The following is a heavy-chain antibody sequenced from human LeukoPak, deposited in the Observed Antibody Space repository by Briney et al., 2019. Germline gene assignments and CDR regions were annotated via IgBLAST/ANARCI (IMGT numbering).Heavy chain of an antibody. CDR1: GFTFSDYS. CDR2: VGISSGNT. Sequence: GGSLRLSCAASGFTFSDYSMNWVRQAPGKGLEWISYVGISSGNTKYADSVKGRFTISGDKAKNSLYLQMNSLRVEDTAVYYCARSTTENAFDIWGQGTMVSVSS. D-gene: IGHD1-1*01. J-gene: IGHJ3*02. CDR3: ARSTTENAFDI. V-gene: IGHV3-48*01.